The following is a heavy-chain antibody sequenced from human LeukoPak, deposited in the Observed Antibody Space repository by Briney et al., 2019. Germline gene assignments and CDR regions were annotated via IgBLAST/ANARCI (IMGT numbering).Heavy chain of an antibody. D-gene: IGHD5-18*01. Sequence: GGSLRLSCAASGFTFSSYEMNWVRQAPGKGLEWVSSISSSSSYIYYADSVKGRFTISRDNAKNSLYLQMNSLRAEDTAVYYCARADWDTAMIDYWGQGTLVTVSS. J-gene: IGHJ4*02. V-gene: IGHV3-21*01. CDR1: GFTFSSYE. CDR3: ARADWDTAMIDY. CDR2: ISSSSSYI.